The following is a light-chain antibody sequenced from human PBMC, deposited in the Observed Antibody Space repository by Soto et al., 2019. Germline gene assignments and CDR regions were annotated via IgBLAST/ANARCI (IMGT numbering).Light chain of an antibody. CDR1: QSISGW. Sequence: DIQMTQFPSTVSASVGDRVTITCRASQSISGWLAWYQQKPGKAPKLLIYQASILEDGVPSRFSGSGSGTEFTLTISSLQPDDFATYYCQQYNTSFGPGTKVDIK. J-gene: IGKJ3*01. CDR3: QQYNTS. V-gene: IGKV1-5*03. CDR2: QAS.